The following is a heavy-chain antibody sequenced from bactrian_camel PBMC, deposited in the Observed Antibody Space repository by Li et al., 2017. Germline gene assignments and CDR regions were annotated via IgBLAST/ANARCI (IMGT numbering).Heavy chain of an antibody. CDR1: GYSHSSYC. CDR3: RGLTAF. D-gene: IGHD8*01. J-gene: IGHJ4*01. Sequence: QLVESGGGSVQAGGSLRLSCIASGYSHSSYCMGWSRQAPGKEREAVASIYSGGSGTYYSDSVKGRFTMSRDNDWRTVYLQMNGLTPEDTAMYYCRGLTAFWGQGTQVTVS. CDR2: IYSGGSGT. V-gene: IGHV3S25*01.